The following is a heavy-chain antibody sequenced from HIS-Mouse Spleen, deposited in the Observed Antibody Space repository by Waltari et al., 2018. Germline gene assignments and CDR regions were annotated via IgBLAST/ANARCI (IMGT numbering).Heavy chain of an antibody. J-gene: IGHJ4*02. V-gene: IGHV3-30*04. Sequence: QVQLVESGGGVVQPGRSLRLSCAASGFTFSSYAMHWVRQAPGNGLEGVAVISYDGSNKYYADSVKGRFTISRDNSKNTLYLQMNSLRAEDTAVYYCARAGTLHIVATTFDYWGQGTLVTVSS. CDR2: ISYDGSNK. CDR1: GFTFSSYA. D-gene: IGHD5-12*01. CDR3: ARAGTLHIVATTFDY.